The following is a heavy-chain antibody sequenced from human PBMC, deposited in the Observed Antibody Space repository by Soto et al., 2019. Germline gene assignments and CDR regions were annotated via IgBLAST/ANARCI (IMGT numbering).Heavy chain of an antibody. CDR3: AAFSVVEATNVNWFDP. Sequence: SETLSLTCTVSSGSVSEGDYYWSWIRQPPGEGLEWIGYIYYTGSTYYNPALNSRVTISVDMSNNQFSLKLSSVAAADTAIYFCAAFSVVEATNVNWFDPWGQGTLVTVSS. V-gene: IGHV4-30-4*01. CDR2: IYYTGST. D-gene: IGHD1-26*01. CDR1: SGSVSEGDYY. J-gene: IGHJ5*02.